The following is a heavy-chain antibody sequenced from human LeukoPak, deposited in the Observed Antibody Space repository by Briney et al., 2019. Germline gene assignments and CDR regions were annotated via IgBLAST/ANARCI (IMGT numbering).Heavy chain of an antibody. CDR3: AKEDDFWSGYNDY. J-gene: IGHJ4*02. V-gene: IGHV3-11*01. D-gene: IGHD3-3*01. Sequence: GGSLRLSCAASGFTFSDYYMTWIRQAPGKGLEWVSYISITGGTTYYADSVKGRFTISRDNSKNTLYLQMNSLRAEDTAVYYCAKEDDFWSGYNDYWGQGTLVTVSS. CDR2: ISITGGTT. CDR1: GFTFSDYY.